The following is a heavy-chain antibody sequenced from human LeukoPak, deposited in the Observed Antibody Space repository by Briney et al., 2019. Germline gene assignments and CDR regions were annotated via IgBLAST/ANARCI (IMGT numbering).Heavy chain of an antibody. J-gene: IGHJ4*02. CDR1: GFTFSSYS. D-gene: IGHD2-21*02. CDR3: ARGYCGGDCYRYYFDY. Sequence: GGSLRLSCAASGFTFSSYSMNWVRQAPGKGLEWVAVIWYDGSNKYYADSVKGRFTISRDNSKNTLYLQMNSLRAEDTAVYYCARGYCGGDCYRYYFDYWGQGTLVTVSS. CDR2: IWYDGSNK. V-gene: IGHV3-33*08.